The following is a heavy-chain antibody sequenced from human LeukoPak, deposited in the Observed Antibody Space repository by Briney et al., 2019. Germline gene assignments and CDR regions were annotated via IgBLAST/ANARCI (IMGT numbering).Heavy chain of an antibody. CDR2: IGTAGHT. V-gene: IGHV3-13*04. Sequence: GGSLRLSCAASGFTFSRYDMHWVRQATGRGLEWVSAIGTAGHTYYPGSVKGRFTISRENAKNSLYLQMNSLSAGDTAVYYCARATVTRWFDPWGQGTLVTVSS. J-gene: IGHJ5*02. D-gene: IGHD4-17*01. CDR3: ARATVTRWFDP. CDR1: GFTFSRYD.